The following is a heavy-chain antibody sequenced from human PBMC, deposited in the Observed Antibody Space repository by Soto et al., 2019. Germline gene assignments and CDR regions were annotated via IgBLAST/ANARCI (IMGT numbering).Heavy chain of an antibody. Sequence: GGSLRLSCAASGFTFSSYAMHWVRQAPGKGLEWVAVISYDGSNKYYADSVKGRFTISRDNSKNTLYLQMNSLRAEDTAVYYCARELQLWDDYYYYGMDVWGQGTTVTVSS. V-gene: IGHV3-30-3*01. CDR2: ISYDGSNK. CDR3: ARELQLWDDYYYYGMDV. J-gene: IGHJ6*02. CDR1: GFTFSSYA. D-gene: IGHD5-18*01.